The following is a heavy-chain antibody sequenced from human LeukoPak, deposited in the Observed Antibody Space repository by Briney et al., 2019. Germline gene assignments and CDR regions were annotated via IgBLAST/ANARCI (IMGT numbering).Heavy chain of an antibody. CDR1: GFTFSTYS. D-gene: IGHD6-6*01. Sequence: GRSLRLSCAASGFTFSTYSMSWVRQAPGRGLEWVSSISDHGRSIYYADSVKGRFTVSRDNSKNTLYLQINSLRVEDTAVYYCAKGASSSSFDYWGQGTLVTVS. J-gene: IGHJ4*02. CDR2: ISDHGRSI. CDR3: AKGASSSSFDY. V-gene: IGHV3-23*01.